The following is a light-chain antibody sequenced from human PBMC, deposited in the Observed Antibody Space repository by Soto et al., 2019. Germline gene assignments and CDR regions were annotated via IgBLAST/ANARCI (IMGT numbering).Light chain of an antibody. CDR3: QQYGSPGT. J-gene: IGKJ1*01. CDR1: QSVSSN. Sequence: IVMTQSPATLSVSPGERATLSCRASQSVSSNLAWYQQKPGQAPRLLIYGASTRATGIPARFSGIGSGTDFTLTISRMEPEDFAVYYCQQYGSPGTFGQGTKVDIK. CDR2: GAS. V-gene: IGKV3-15*01.